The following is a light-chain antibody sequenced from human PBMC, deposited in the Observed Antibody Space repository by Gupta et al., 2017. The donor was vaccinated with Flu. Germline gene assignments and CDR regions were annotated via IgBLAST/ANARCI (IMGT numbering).Light chain of an antibody. CDR3: ASWDDSVSGPV. CDR2: KNN. V-gene: IGLV1-47*01. J-gene: IGLJ3*02. Sequence: RVTISCSGSSSNIGKKFVFWYQQLPGAAPTLIIYKNNQRLSGVPDRFSGSKSGTSASLAISGLRSDDETTYYCASWDDSVSGPVFGGGTKLTVL. CDR1: SSNIGKKF.